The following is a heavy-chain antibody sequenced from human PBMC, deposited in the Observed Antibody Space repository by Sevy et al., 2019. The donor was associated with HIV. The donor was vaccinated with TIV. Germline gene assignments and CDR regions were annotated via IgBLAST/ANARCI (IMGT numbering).Heavy chain of an antibody. D-gene: IGHD3-3*01. Sequence: SETLSLTCTVSGGSISRNSHYWGWIRQPPGKGLEWIGSIYYSGRTYYNPSLKSQVTISGDTSKNQFSLKLSSVTAADTAVYYCATHALSITIFGVVTRNWFDPWCQGTLVTVSS. J-gene: IGHJ5*02. CDR1: GGSISRNSHY. V-gene: IGHV4-39*01. CDR3: ATHALSITIFGVVTRNWFDP. CDR2: IYYSGRT.